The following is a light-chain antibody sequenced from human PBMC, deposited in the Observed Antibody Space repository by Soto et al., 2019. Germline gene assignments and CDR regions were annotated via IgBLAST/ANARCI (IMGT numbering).Light chain of an antibody. Sequence: QSVLTQPASVSGSPGQSITISCTGTSSDVGGYNYVSWYQQHPGKAPKLMIYEVSNRPSGVSNRFSGSKSGNTASLTISGLQAEDEADYNCSSYTSSSTVFGGGTKVTVL. J-gene: IGLJ2*01. CDR3: SSYTSSSTV. CDR1: SSDVGGYNY. CDR2: EVS. V-gene: IGLV2-14*01.